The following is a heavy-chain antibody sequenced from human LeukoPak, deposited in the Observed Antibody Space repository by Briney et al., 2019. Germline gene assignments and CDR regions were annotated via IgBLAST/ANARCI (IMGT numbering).Heavy chain of an antibody. Sequence: PSETLSLTCAVSGGSISSGGYSWSWIQQPPGKGLEWIGYIYHSGSTYYNPSLKSRVTISVDRSKNQFSLKLSSVTAADTAVYYCARVGFTGGYDYFDYWGQGTLVTVSS. J-gene: IGHJ4*02. D-gene: IGHD5-12*01. CDR3: ARVGFTGGYDYFDY. CDR2: IYHSGST. V-gene: IGHV4-30-2*01. CDR1: GGSISSGGYS.